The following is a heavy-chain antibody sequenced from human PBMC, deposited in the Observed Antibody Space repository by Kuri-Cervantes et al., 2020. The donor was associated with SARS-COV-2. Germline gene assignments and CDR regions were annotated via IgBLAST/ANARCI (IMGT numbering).Heavy chain of an antibody. V-gene: IGHV3-33*01. CDR3: AREEVVPAALRGYYYNNGMDV. D-gene: IGHD2-2*01. CDR1: GFTFSSYG. J-gene: IGHJ6*02. Sequence: GESLKISCAASGFTFSSYGMHWVRQAPGKGLEWVAFIWYDGSNKYYADSVKGRFTISRDNFKNTVYLQMNSLRAEDTAVYYCAREEVVPAALRGYYYNNGMDVWGQGTTVTVSS. CDR2: IWYDGSNK.